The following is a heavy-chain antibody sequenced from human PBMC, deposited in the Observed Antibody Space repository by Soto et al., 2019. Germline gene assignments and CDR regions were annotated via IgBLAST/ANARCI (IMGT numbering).Heavy chain of an antibody. CDR2: IYYSGST. CDR3: ARGTTPYSRSWYYFDY. CDR1: GGSISSYY. V-gene: IGHV4-59*08. Sequence: QVQLQESGPGLVKPSETLSLTCTVSGGSISSYYWSWIRQPPGKGLEWIGYIYYSGSTNYNPSLTRRVTISVDTSKNQVPLKLSSVTAADTAVYYCARGTTPYSRSWYYFDYWGQGTLVTVSS. J-gene: IGHJ4*02. D-gene: IGHD6-13*01.